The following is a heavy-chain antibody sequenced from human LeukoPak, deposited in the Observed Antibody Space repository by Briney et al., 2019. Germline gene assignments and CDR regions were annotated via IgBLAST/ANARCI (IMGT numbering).Heavy chain of an antibody. D-gene: IGHD4-17*01. V-gene: IGHV4-4*08. CDR2: IYTSGTT. Sequence: PSETLSLTCTVSGGSISSYYWSWIRQPPGKGLEWIGRIYTSGTTNYNPSLRSRVTISINTSKNQFSLNLSSVTAADTAMYYCARGHTVTDDAFENWGQGTMVIVSS. CDR3: ARGHTVTDDAFEN. CDR1: GGSISSYY. J-gene: IGHJ3*02.